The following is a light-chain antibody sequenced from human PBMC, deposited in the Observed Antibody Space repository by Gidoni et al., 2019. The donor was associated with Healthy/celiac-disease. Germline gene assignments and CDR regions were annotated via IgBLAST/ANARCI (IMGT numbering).Light chain of an antibody. CDR1: QSISSE. Sequence: DIQMIQSPSSLSASVGDRVTITCRASQSISSELNWYQQKPGKAPKLLIYAASSLQSGVPSRFSGSGSGTDFTLTISSLQPEEFATYYCQQSYSTPLTFGGGTKVEIK. CDR3: QQSYSTPLT. V-gene: IGKV1-39*01. J-gene: IGKJ4*02. CDR2: AAS.